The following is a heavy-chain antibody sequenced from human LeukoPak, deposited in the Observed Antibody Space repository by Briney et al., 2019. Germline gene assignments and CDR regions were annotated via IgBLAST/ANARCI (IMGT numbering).Heavy chain of an antibody. CDR3: AKDLTSSGYYPSNFDY. V-gene: IGHV1-2*04. J-gene: IGHJ4*02. CDR2: INPNSGGT. CDR1: GYTFTGYY. D-gene: IGHD3-22*01. Sequence: ASVKVSCKASGYTFTGYYMHWVRQAPGQGLEWMGWINPNSGGTNYAQKFQGWVTMTRDTSISTAYMELSRLRSDDTAMYYCAKDLTSSGYYPSNFDYWGQGTLVTVSS.